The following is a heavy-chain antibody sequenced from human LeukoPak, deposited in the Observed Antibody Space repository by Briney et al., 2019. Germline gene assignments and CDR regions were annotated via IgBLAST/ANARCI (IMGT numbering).Heavy chain of an antibody. V-gene: IGHV1-46*03. CDR2: INPSGGST. D-gene: IGHD3-10*01. CDR3: ARNDASGLDY. J-gene: IGHJ4*02. Sequence: ASVKVSCKASGYTFTDYYMHWVRQAPGQGLEWMGYINPSGGSTSYAQKFQGRVTMTRDTSTSTVYMELSSLRSEDTAVYYCARNDASGLDYWGQGTLVTVSS. CDR1: GYTFTDYY.